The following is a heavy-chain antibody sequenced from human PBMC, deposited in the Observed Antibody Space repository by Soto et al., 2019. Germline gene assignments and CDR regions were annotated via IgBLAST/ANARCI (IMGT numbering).Heavy chain of an antibody. Sequence: QVQLVESGGGVVQPGRSLRLSCAASGFSFSNYGMHWVRQAPGKGLDWVALIWSDGTKKYYADSVKGRFTISRDNSKNTLYLQKNSLRAEDKAVYYCARDGRSTPEMNRPNDAFDIWGQGTMVTVSS. D-gene: IGHD1-1*01. V-gene: IGHV3-33*01. CDR1: GFSFSNYG. J-gene: IGHJ3*02. CDR2: IWSDGTKK. CDR3: ARDGRSTPEMNRPNDAFDI.